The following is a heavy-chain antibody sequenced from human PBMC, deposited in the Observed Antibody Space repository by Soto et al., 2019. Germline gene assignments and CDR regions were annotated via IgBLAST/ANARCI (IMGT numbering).Heavy chain of an antibody. Sequence: GGSLRLSCAASGFTFSSYAMHWVRQAPGKGLEWVAVISYDGSNKYYADSVKGRFTISRDNSKNTLYLQMNSPRAEDTAVYYCARDFDSSSWYYFDYWGQGTLVTVSS. CDR2: ISYDGSNK. V-gene: IGHV3-30*04. J-gene: IGHJ4*02. D-gene: IGHD6-13*01. CDR3: ARDFDSSSWYYFDY. CDR1: GFTFSSYA.